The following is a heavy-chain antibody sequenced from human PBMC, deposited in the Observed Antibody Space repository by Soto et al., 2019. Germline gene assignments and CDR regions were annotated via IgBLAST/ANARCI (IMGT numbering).Heavy chain of an antibody. V-gene: IGHV4-31*03. CDR1: GGSISGGGYY. J-gene: IGHJ3*02. CDR2: IYYHGRT. Sequence: QVQLQESGPGLVKPSQTLSLTCTVSGGSISGGGYYWSWIRQHPGKGLEWIGYIYYHGRTYYNPSHKSRVTISGDTSKNQFSLKLSSVTAADTAVYFCARAQSMFVSQPHAVDIWGQGTMVSVSS. D-gene: IGHD2-15*01. CDR3: ARAQSMFVSQPHAVDI.